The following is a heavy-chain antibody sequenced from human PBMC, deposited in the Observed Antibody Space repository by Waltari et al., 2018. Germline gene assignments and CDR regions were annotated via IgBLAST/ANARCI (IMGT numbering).Heavy chain of an antibody. Sequence: QVYLVQSGGEVKEPGASVKVSCKTSGYTFTNYAINWVRQAPGQGLEWMGWISTYNGDTNYAQEIQGRVTMTTDTSTSTAYLELTNLRSDDTAVYFCARDYFDYWGQGTLVTVSS. CDR2: ISTYNGDT. CDR3: ARDYFDY. CDR1: GYTFTNYA. J-gene: IGHJ4*02. V-gene: IGHV1-18*01.